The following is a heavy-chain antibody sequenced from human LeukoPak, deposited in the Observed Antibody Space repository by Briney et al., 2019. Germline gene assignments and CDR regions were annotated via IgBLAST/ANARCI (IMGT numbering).Heavy chain of an antibody. CDR1: GGSISRSY. J-gene: IGHJ3*02. V-gene: IGHV4-59*12. CDR2: IYYSGST. D-gene: IGHD6-19*01. CDR3: ARGGSGWQIDAFDI. Sequence: PSETLSLTCTVSGGSISRSYWSWIRQPPGKGLEWIGYIYYSGSTDYNPSLKSRVTISVDTSKNQFSLKLSSVTAADTAVYYCARGGSGWQIDAFDIWGQGTMVTVSS.